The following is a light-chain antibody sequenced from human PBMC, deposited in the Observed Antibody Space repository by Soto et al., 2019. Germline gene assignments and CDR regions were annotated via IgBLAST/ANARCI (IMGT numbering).Light chain of an antibody. V-gene: IGLV2-14*01. J-gene: IGLJ1*01. CDR2: DVS. Sequence: ALTQPASVSGSPGQSITISCTGTSSDVGAYNYVSWFQQYPGKAPKLMIYDVSNRPSGVSNRFSGSKSGNTASLTISGPQAEDEADYYCCSYTSSSTYVFGTGTKVTVL. CDR1: SSDVGAYNY. CDR3: CSYTSSSTYV.